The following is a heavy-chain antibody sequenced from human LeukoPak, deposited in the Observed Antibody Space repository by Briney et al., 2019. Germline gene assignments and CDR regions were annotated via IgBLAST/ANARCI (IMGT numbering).Heavy chain of an antibody. CDR1: GFTFSSYA. CDR2: ISSNGGST. V-gene: IGHV3-64*04. J-gene: IGHJ6*02. Sequence: PGGSLRLSCSASGFTFSSYAMHWVRQAPGKGLEYVSAISSNGGSTYYADSVKGRFTISRDNAKNSLYLQMNSLRAEDTAVYYCARDQERDGYNYYYYGMDVWGQGTTVTVSS. D-gene: IGHD5-24*01. CDR3: ARDQERDGYNYYYYGMDV.